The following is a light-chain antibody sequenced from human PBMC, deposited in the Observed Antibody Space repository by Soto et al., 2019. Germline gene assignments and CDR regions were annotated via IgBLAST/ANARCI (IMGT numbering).Light chain of an antibody. CDR3: QHYLTWQLT. J-gene: IGKJ4*01. V-gene: IGKV3-15*01. Sequence: EIVMTQSPATLSVSPGEGATLSCRASQGIGDTLAWYQQKPGRTPRLLIYDTSIRATGVPARFSGSRSGAEFTLTISSLQSDDFGVYYLQHYLTWQLTFGRRTKADI. CDR2: DTS. CDR1: QGIGDT.